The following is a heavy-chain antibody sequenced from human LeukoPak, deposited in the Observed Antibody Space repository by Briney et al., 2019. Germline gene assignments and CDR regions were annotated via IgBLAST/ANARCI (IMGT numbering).Heavy chain of an antibody. J-gene: IGHJ3*02. V-gene: IGHV5-10-1*01. D-gene: IGHD2-2*01. CDR3: ARGGAVERYCSSTSCYWVDAFDI. CDR2: IDPSDSYT. CDR1: GYTFTSYW. Sequence: KVSCKASGYTFTSYWISWVRQMPGKGLEWMGRIDPSDSYTNYSPSFQGHVTISADKSISTAYLQWSSLKASDTAMYYCARGGAVERYCSSTSCYWVDAFDIWGQGTMVTVSS.